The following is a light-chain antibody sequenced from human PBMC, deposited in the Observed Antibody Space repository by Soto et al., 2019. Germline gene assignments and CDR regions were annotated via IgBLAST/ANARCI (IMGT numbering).Light chain of an antibody. CDR3: QQFNSYPIT. V-gene: IGKV1-13*02. J-gene: IGKJ5*01. CDR2: DVS. Sequence: AIQLTQSPSSLSASVGDRVTITCRASQDIRGALAWYQQKPWKAPKILIYDVSTLESGVPSRFSGSSSGTDFDRTISSLQPVDFATYYCQQFNSYPITVGQGTRLQIK. CDR1: QDIRGA.